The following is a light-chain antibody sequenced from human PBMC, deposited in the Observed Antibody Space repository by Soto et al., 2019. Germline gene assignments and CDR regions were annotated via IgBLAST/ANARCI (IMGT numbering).Light chain of an antibody. CDR1: SSNIGNSY. CDR2: ENN. J-gene: IGLJ2*01. V-gene: IGLV1-51*02. Sequence: QSVLPQPPSVSAPPGQNVTISCSGTSSNIGNSYVSWYQQLPGTAPKLLIYENNKRPSGIPDRFSGSKSGTSATLGITGLRTGDEADYYCGTWDNSLTAVVFGGGTKLTVL. CDR3: GTWDNSLTAVV.